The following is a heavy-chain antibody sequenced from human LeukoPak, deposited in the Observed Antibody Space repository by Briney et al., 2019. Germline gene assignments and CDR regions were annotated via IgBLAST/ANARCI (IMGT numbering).Heavy chain of an antibody. V-gene: IGHV3-30*02. CDR3: AKDQDFDAPFDY. CDR1: GFTFSSYG. J-gene: IGHJ4*02. Sequence: GGSLRLSCAASGFTFSSYGMHWVRQAPGKGLEWVAFIRYDGSNKYYADSVKGRFTISRDNSKNTLYLQMNSLRAEDTAVYYCAKDQDFDAPFDYWGQGTLVTVSS. D-gene: IGHD3-9*01. CDR2: IRYDGSNK.